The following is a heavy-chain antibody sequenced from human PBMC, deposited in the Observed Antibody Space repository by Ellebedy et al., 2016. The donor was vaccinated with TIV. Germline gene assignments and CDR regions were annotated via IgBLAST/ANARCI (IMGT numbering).Heavy chain of an antibody. CDR2: ISSSSSYI. CDR3: ARGDIVVVVAATGYYYYMDV. Sequence: GESLKISCAASGFTFSSYSMNWVRQAPGKGLEWVSSISSSSSYIYYADSVKGRFTISRDNAKNSLYLQMNSLRAEDTAVYYCARGDIVVVVAATGYYYYMDVWGKGTTVTVSS. D-gene: IGHD2-15*01. J-gene: IGHJ6*03. CDR1: GFTFSSYS. V-gene: IGHV3-21*01.